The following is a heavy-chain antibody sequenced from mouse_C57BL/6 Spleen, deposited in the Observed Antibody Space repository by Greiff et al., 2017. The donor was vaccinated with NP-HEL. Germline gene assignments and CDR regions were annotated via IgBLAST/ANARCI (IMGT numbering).Heavy chain of an antibody. CDR1: GFSFNTYA. Sequence: EVKVEESGGGLVQPKGSLKLSCAASGFSFNTYAMNWVRQAPGKGLEWVARIRSKSNNYATYYADSVKDRFTISRDDSESMLYLQMNNLKTEDTAMYYCVRHGPLGRLLYAMDYWGQGTSVTVSS. CDR3: VRHGPLGRLLYAMDY. D-gene: IGHD4-1*01. V-gene: IGHV10-1*01. J-gene: IGHJ4*01. CDR2: IRSKSNNYAT.